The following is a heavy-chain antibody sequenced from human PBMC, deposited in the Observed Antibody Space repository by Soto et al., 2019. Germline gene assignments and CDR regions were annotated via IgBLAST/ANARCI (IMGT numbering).Heavy chain of an antibody. V-gene: IGHV3-48*03. D-gene: IGHD3-10*01. J-gene: IGHJ5*02. CDR1: GFTFSSYE. CDR2: ISSSGSTI. CDR3: ARVRGVIIKDYWFDP. Sequence: HPGGSLRLSCAASGFTFSSYEMNWVRQAPGKGLECVSYISSSGSTIYYADSVKGRFTISRDNAKNSLYLQMNSLRAEDTAVYYCARVRGVIIKDYWFDPWGQGTLVTVSS.